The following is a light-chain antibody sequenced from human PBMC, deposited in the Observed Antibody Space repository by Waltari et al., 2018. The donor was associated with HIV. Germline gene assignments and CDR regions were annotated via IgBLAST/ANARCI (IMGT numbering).Light chain of an antibody. CDR1: QTVHSD. V-gene: IGKV3-15*01. Sequence: DIVMTQSPATLSVSPGDRAALSCRASQTVHSDLAWYQQKPGQPPRLLVYGPSTRPTGIPARFSGSGYGTDFTLIISSLQSDYFAIYFCQQYKDWPLTFGRGTKVEIK. CDR3: QQYKDWPLT. CDR2: GPS. J-gene: IGKJ4*02.